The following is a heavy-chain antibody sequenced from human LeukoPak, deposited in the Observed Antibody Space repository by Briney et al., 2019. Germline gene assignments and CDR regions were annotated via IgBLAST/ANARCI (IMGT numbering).Heavy chain of an antibody. V-gene: IGHV4-39*01. J-gene: IGHJ4*02. Sequence: SETLSLTCTVFGDSVSSSNYYWAWFRQPPGKGLDWIGSLYYDGRTYYSPSPESRVTVSVDTSKNQFSLKLSSVTAADTAVYYCARRTAEGRDGYKIPGSVNFDYWGQGTLVTVSS. D-gene: IGHD5-24*01. CDR3: ARRTAEGRDGYKIPGSVNFDY. CDR1: GDSVSSSNYY. CDR2: LYYDGRT.